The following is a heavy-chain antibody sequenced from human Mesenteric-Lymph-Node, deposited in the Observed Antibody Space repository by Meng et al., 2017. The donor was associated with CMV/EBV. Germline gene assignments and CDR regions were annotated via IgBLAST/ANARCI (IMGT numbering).Heavy chain of an antibody. CDR2: IRYDESDK. D-gene: IGHD1-26*01. CDR3: GQVRQPKWDDAFDI. V-gene: IGHV3-30*02. J-gene: IGHJ3*02. Sequence: GESLKISCAASGFTFSSYGMHWVRQAPGKGLEWVAFIRYDESDKLYADSVKGRFTISRDNSKNTLYLQMNSLRTEDTAVYYCGQVRQPKWDDAFDIWGQGTMVTVSS. CDR1: GFTFSSYG.